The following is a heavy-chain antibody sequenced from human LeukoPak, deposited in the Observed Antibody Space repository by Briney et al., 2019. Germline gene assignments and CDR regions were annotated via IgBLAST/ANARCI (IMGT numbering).Heavy chain of an antibody. CDR2: INHSGST. J-gene: IGHJ4*02. Sequence: SETLSLTCAVYGGSFSGYYWSWIRQPPGKGLEWIGEINHSGSTNYNPSLKSRVTISVDTSKNQFSLKLSSVTAADTAVYYCASLQWLVQLFDYWGQGTLVTVSS. CDR3: ASLQWLVQLFDY. CDR1: GGSFSGYY. D-gene: IGHD6-19*01. V-gene: IGHV4-34*01.